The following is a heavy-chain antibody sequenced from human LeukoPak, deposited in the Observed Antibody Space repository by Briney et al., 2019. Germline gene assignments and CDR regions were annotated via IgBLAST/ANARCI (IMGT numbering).Heavy chain of an antibody. D-gene: IGHD1-1*01. V-gene: IGHV3-21*01. CDR2: ISSSRSYI. CDR1: GFTFSSYS. Sequence: GGSLRLSCAASGFTFSSYSMNWVRQAPGKGLEWVSFISSSRSYIYYADSVKGRFTISRDNAKNSLYLQMNSLRAEDTAVYYCARVDTGTTIDYWGQGTLVTVSS. J-gene: IGHJ4*02. CDR3: ARVDTGTTIDY.